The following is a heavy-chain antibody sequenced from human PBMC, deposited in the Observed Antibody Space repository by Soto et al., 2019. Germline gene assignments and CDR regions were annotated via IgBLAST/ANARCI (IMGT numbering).Heavy chain of an antibody. V-gene: IGHV3-23*01. Sequence: EVQLLESGGGLVQPGGSLRLSCAASGFTFSSYAMSWVRQAPGKGLEWVSAISGSGGSTYYEDSVKGRFTISRDNSKNTLYLQMNSLRAEDTAVYYCAKDLEMATINPYYFDYWGQGTLVTVSS. CDR2: ISGSGGST. D-gene: IGHD5-12*01. J-gene: IGHJ4*02. CDR3: AKDLEMATINPYYFDY. CDR1: GFTFSSYA.